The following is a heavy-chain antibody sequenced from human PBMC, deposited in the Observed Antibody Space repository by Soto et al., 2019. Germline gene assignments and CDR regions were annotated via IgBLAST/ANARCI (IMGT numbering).Heavy chain of an antibody. J-gene: IGHJ5*02. CDR2: IYYSGST. Sequence: SETLSLTCTVSGGSISSSSYYWGWIRQPPGKGLEWIGSIYYSGSTYYNPSLKSRVTISVDTSKNQFSLKLSSVTAADTAVYYCARGLSRVLMVYAIYFVPWGQGTLVTVSS. CDR1: GGSISSSSYY. CDR3: ARGLSRVLMVYAIYFVP. D-gene: IGHD2-8*01. V-gene: IGHV4-39*01.